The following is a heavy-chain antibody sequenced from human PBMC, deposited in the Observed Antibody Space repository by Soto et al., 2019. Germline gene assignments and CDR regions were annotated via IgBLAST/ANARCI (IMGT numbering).Heavy chain of an antibody. J-gene: IGHJ6*02. D-gene: IGHD3-10*01. Sequence: GGSLRLSCAASGFTFSSYAMSWVRQAPGKGLEWVSAISGSGGSTYYADSVKGRFTISRDNSKNTLYLQMNSLRAEDTAVYYCAAEGGSGSQIRAYYYYYGMDVWGQGTTVTVSS. CDR2: ISGSGGST. CDR1: GFTFSSYA. V-gene: IGHV3-23*01. CDR3: AAEGGSGSQIRAYYYYYGMDV.